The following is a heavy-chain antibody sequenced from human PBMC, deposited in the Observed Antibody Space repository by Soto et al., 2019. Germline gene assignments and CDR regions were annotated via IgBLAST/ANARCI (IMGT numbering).Heavy chain of an antibody. J-gene: IGHJ5*02. D-gene: IGHD3-10*01. Sequence: SETLSLTCAVSGGSISSGGYSWSWIRQPPGKGLEWIGYIYHSGSTYYNPSLKSRVTISVDRSKNQFSLKLSSVTAADTAVYYCARHGIDITMVRGGWFDPWGQGTLVTVSS. CDR2: IYHSGST. V-gene: IGHV4-30-2*01. CDR1: GGSISSGGYS. CDR3: ARHGIDITMVRGGWFDP.